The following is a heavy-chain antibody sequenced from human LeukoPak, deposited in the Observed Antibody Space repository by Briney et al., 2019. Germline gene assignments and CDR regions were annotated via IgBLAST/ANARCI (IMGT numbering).Heavy chain of an antibody. CDR1: GYTFTGYY. CDR2: INPNSGGT. D-gene: IGHD3-22*01. Sequence: ASVKVSCKASGYTFTGYYMHWVRQAPGQGLEWMGWINPNSGGTNYAQKFQGRVTMTRDTSISTAYMELSRLRSDDTAVHYCARDSSLSMTYYYDSSGYSTDFDYWGQGTLVTVSS. V-gene: IGHV1-2*02. J-gene: IGHJ4*02. CDR3: ARDSSLSMTYYYDSSGYSTDFDY.